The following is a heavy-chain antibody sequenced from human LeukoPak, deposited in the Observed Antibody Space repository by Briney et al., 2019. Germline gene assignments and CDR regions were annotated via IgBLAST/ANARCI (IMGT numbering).Heavy chain of an antibody. D-gene: IGHD3-3*01. Sequence: PGGSPRLSCAASGFTFSSYGMHWVRQAPGKGLEWVAFIRYDGSNKYYADSVKGRFTISRDNSKNTLYLQMNSLRAEDTAVYYCAGLQRITIFGVVIWGQGTMVTVSS. CDR1: GFTFSSYG. CDR2: IRYDGSNK. CDR3: AGLQRITIFGVVI. J-gene: IGHJ3*02. V-gene: IGHV3-30*02.